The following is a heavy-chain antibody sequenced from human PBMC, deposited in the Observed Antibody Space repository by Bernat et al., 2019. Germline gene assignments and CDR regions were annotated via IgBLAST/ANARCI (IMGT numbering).Heavy chain of an antibody. Sequence: QVQLVESGGGVVQPGRSLRLSCAASGFTFSSYGMHWVRQAPGKGLEWVAVISYDGSNKYYADSVKGRFTISRDNSKNTLYLQMNSLRAEDTAVYYCAKDPLEYAVSPHMDVWGKGTTVTVSS. CDR1: GFTFSSYG. CDR2: ISYDGSNK. J-gene: IGHJ6*03. V-gene: IGHV3-30*18. D-gene: IGHD2-8*01. CDR3: AKDPLEYAVSPHMDV.